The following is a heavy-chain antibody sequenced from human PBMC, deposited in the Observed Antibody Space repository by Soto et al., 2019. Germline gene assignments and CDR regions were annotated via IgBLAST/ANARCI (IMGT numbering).Heavy chain of an antibody. CDR2: ISYDGSNK. CDR3: ARPLWRDDYNGGYFDL. Sequence: QVQLVESGGGVVQPGRSLRLSCAASGFTFSSYAMHWVRQAPGKGLEWVAVISYDGSNKYYADSVKGRFTISRDNSKNTLYLQMNSLRPEDTAVYYCARPLWRDDYNGGYFDLWGRGTLVTVSS. CDR1: GFTFSSYA. D-gene: IGHD4-4*01. V-gene: IGHV3-30-3*01. J-gene: IGHJ2*01.